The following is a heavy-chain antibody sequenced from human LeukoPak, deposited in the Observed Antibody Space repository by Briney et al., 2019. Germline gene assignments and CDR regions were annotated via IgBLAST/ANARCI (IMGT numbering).Heavy chain of an antibody. Sequence: PSETLSLTCTVSSGSISSYYWSWIRQPAGEGLEWIGRVYPSGNTNYNPPLESRVTISVDKSKNQFSLKLNSVTAADTAVYYCAREAGTGTTGNYYYYMDVWGKGTTVTVSS. V-gene: IGHV4-4*07. CDR3: AREAGTGTTGNYYYYMDV. CDR2: VYPSGNT. J-gene: IGHJ6*03. D-gene: IGHD1-7*01. CDR1: SGSISSYY.